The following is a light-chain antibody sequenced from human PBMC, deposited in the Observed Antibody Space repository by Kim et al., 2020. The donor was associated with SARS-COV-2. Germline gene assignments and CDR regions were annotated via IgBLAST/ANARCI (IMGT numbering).Light chain of an antibody. CDR3: QQYNNWPPLT. J-gene: IGKJ4*01. Sequence: CQGDKATLSCRASQSVSINLAWYHQKPGQAPRLLIYGASTRATGIPASFSGSGSGTEFTLTISSLQSEDVGVYYCQQYNNWPPLTLGGGTKVDIK. V-gene: IGKV3-15*01. CDR1: QSVSIN. CDR2: GAS.